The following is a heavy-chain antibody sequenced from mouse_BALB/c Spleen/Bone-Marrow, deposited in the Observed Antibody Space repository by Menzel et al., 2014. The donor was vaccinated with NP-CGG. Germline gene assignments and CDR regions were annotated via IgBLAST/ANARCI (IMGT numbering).Heavy chain of an antibody. D-gene: IGHD3-1*01. V-gene: IGHV3-6*02. CDR2: KSYDGSN. CDR3: ARDRGHYFDY. Sequence: DVQLQQSGPGLVKPSQSLSLTCSVTGYSITSGYYWNWIRQFSGNKLEWMGYKSYDGSNNYNPSLKNRMSITRDTSKNQFFLKLDSVTTEDTGTYYCARDRGHYFDYWGQGTTLTVSS. J-gene: IGHJ2*01. CDR1: GYSITSGYY.